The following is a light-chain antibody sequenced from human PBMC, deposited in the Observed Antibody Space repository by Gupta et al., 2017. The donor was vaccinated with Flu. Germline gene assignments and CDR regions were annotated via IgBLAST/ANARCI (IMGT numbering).Light chain of an antibody. V-gene: IGLV2-14*03. Sequence: SITISCTGTSSDVGGYNYVSWYKQHPGKAPKLMIYDVSNRPSGVSNRFSGSKSGNTASLTISGLQAEDEADYYCSSYTSSSTLVFGGGTKLTVL. CDR3: SSYTSSSTLV. J-gene: IGLJ2*01. CDR1: SSDVGGYNY. CDR2: DVS.